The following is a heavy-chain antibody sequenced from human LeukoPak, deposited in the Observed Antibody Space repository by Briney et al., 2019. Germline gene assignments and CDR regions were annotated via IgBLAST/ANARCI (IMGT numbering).Heavy chain of an antibody. V-gene: IGHV4-59*08. CDR2: IYHSGST. D-gene: IGHD6-13*01. Sequence: SETLSLTCNVSGATIRSYYWGWVRKSPGKGLEWIGYIYHSGSTNYNPSLRSRVAISVDTSKSQFSLNLNSVTAADTAVYYCAWIISATGTGGYYFNYWGQGTLVTVSS. CDR1: GATIRSYY. CDR3: AWIISATGTGGYYFNY. J-gene: IGHJ4*02.